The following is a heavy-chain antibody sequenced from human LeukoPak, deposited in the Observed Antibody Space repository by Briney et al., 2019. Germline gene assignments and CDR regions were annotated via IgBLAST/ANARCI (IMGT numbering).Heavy chain of an antibody. CDR1: GYTFTGYY. V-gene: IGHV1-3*03. Sequence: GASVKVSCKASGYTFTGYYLHWVRQAPGQRLEWMGWINAGNGNTKYSQEFQGRVTITRDTSASTAYMELSSLRSEDMAVYYCAREGYSYGSSYFDYWGQGTLVTVSS. D-gene: IGHD5-18*01. J-gene: IGHJ4*02. CDR3: AREGYSYGSSYFDY. CDR2: INAGNGNT.